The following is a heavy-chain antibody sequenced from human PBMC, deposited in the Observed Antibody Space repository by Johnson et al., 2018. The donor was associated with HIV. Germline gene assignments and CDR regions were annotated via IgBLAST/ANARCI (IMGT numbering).Heavy chain of an antibody. CDR3: ARASYYYGSADI. J-gene: IGHJ3*02. V-gene: IGHV3-9*01. CDR2: IYSGGNT. Sequence: VQLVESGGGLVQPGRSLRLSCAASGFTFDDYAMHWVRQAPGKGLEWVSVIYSGGNTYYADSVKGRFTISRDNAKKSLFLQMNSLRAEDTAVYYCARASYYYGSADIWGQETMVTVSS. D-gene: IGHD3-10*01. CDR1: GFTFDDYA.